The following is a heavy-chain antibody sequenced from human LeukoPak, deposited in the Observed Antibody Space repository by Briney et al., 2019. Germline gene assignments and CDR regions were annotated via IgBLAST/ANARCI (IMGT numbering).Heavy chain of an antibody. CDR3: ARGPPAGYGSGTPTYYYYGMDV. D-gene: IGHD3-10*01. J-gene: IGHJ6*02. CDR2: ISAYNGNT. CDR1: GYTFTSYG. V-gene: IGHV1-18*01. Sequence: GASVKVSFKASGYTFTSYGISWVRQAPGQGLEWMGWISAYNGNTNYAQKLQGRVTMTTDTSTSTAYMELRSLRSDDTAVYYCARGPPAGYGSGTPTYYYYGMDVWGQGTTVTVSS.